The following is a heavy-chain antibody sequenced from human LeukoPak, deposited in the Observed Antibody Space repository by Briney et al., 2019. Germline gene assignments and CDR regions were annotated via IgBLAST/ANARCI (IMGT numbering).Heavy chain of an antibody. CDR1: GYTFTSYG. CDR2: ISAYNGNT. J-gene: IGHJ6*03. Sequence: ASVKVSCKASGYTFTSYGISWVRQAPGQGLEWMGWISAYNGNTNYAQKLQGRVTMTTDTSTSTAYMELRSLRSDDTAVYYCARNGGRGRYGNYYYYMDVWGKGTTVTVSS. D-gene: IGHD3-16*01. V-gene: IGHV1-18*01. CDR3: ARNGGRGRYGNYYYYMDV.